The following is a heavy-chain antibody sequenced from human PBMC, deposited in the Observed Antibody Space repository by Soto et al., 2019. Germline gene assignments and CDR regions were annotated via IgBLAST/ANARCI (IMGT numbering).Heavy chain of an antibody. CDR1: GGSISSYY. Sequence: SETLSLTCTVSGGSISSYYWSWIRQPPGKGLEWIGYIYYSGSTNYNPSLKSRVTISVDTSKNQFSLKLSSVTAADTAVYYCAREDDSSSLAYWGQGTLVTVSS. V-gene: IGHV4-59*12. CDR3: AREDDSSSLAY. CDR2: IYYSGST. D-gene: IGHD3-22*01. J-gene: IGHJ4*02.